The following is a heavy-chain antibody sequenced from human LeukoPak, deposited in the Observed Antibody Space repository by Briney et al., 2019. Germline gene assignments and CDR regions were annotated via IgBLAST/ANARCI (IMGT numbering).Heavy chain of an antibody. CDR1: GFTFSDYV. CDR2: VSYDGSNQ. CDR3: ARARGGTSLDY. D-gene: IGHD3-10*01. Sequence: GGCLRLSCAASGFTFSDYVMHWVRQAPGKGLEWVAVVSYDGSNQYYADSVKGRFTISRDNSKNTFYLQMNSLRAEDTAVYYCARARGGTSLDYWGQGTLVTVSS. V-gene: IGHV3-30-3*01. J-gene: IGHJ4*02.